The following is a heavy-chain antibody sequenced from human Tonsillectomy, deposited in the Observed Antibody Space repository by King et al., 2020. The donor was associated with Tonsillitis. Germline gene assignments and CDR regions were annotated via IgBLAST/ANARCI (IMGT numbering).Heavy chain of an antibody. CDR1: GFTFSSYG. V-gene: IGHV3-30*03. Sequence: VQLVESGGGVVQPGRSLRLSCAASGFTFSSYGMHWVRQAPGKGLEWVAVISYDGSNKYNADSVKGRFTISRDNSKNTLYLQMNSLRAEDTAVYYCATLFLGGSYWQGDYWGQGTLVTVSS. CDR3: ATLFLGGSYWQGDY. D-gene: IGHD1-26*01. CDR2: ISYDGSNK. J-gene: IGHJ4*02.